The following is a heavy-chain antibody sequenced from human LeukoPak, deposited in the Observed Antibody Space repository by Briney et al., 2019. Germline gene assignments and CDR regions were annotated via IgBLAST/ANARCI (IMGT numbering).Heavy chain of an antibody. CDR1: GFTFSSYW. CDR3: ARGRFGELSVATFDI. CDR2: INSDGSST. J-gene: IGHJ3*02. Sequence: GGSLRLSCAASGFTFSSYWMHWVRQAPGKGLVWVSRINSDGSSTSYADSVKGRFTISRDNAKNTLYLQMNSLRAEDTAVYYCARGRFGELSVATFDIWGQGTMVTVSS. D-gene: IGHD3-10*01. V-gene: IGHV3-74*01.